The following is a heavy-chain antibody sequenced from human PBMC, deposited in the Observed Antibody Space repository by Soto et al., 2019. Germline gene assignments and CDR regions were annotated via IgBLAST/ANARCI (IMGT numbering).Heavy chain of an antibody. J-gene: IGHJ4*02. CDR1: GGSFSGYY. V-gene: IGHV4-34*01. CDR2: INHSGSA. CDR3: PTRILYCSGGSCWRYYFDY. D-gene: IGHD2-15*01. Sequence: SETLSLTCAVYGGSFSGYYWSWIRQPPGKGLEWIGEINHSGSANYNPSLKSRVTISVDTSKNQFSLKLSSVTAADTAVYYCPTRILYCSGGSCWRYYFDYWGQGTLVTVSS.